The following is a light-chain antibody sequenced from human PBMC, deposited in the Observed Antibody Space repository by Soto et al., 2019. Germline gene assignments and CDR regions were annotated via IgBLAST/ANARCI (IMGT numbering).Light chain of an antibody. CDR2: AAS. CDR1: QGISSY. J-gene: IGKJ1*01. V-gene: IGKV1-8*01. CDR3: QQYYNYPQT. Sequence: AIRMTQSPSSLSASTGDRVTITCRASQGISSYLAWFQQKPGKPPRLLTYAASTLQSGVTSRFSGSGSGTDFTLTISCLQSEDFATYYCQQYYNYPQTFGQGTKVEIK.